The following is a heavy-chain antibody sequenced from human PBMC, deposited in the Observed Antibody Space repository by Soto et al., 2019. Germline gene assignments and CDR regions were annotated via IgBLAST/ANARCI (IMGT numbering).Heavy chain of an antibody. V-gene: IGHV3-7*05. Sequence: GGSLRLSCAASGFTFSSYWMSWVRQAPGKGLEWVANIKQDGSEKYYVDSVKGRFTISRDNAKNSLYLQMNSLRAEDTAVYYCARFGHGWVYGDYLSRGYYYYGMDVWGQGTTVTVSS. D-gene: IGHD4-17*01. J-gene: IGHJ6*02. CDR2: IKQDGSEK. CDR1: GFTFSSYW. CDR3: ARFGHGWVYGDYLSRGYYYYGMDV.